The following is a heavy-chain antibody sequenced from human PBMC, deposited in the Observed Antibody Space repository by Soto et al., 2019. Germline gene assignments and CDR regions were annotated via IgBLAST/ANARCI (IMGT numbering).Heavy chain of an antibody. D-gene: IGHD2-2*01. CDR2: IYYSGST. CDR1: GGSISSYY. CDR3: ARGIVLVPAGPNLFWFDP. Sequence: SETLSLTCTVSGGSISSYYWSWIRQPPGKGLEWIGYIYYSGSTNYNPSLKSRVTISVDTSKNQFSLKLSSVTAADTAVYYCARGIVLVPAGPNLFWFDPWGQGTLVTVSS. V-gene: IGHV4-59*01. J-gene: IGHJ5*02.